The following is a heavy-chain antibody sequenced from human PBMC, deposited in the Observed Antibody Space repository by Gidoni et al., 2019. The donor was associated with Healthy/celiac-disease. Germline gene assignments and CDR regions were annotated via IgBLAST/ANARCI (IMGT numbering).Heavy chain of an antibody. Sequence: EVQLVESGGGLVQPGRSLRLSCAASGFTVDDYAMHWVRQAPGKGLEWVSGISWNCGSIGYADSVKGRFTISRDNAKNSLYLQMNSLRAEDTALYYCAKEVAAGPPLYYYYGMDVWGQGTTVTVSS. J-gene: IGHJ6*02. CDR3: AKEVAAGPPLYYYYGMDV. V-gene: IGHV3-9*01. D-gene: IGHD6-6*01. CDR1: GFTVDDYA. CDR2: ISWNCGSI.